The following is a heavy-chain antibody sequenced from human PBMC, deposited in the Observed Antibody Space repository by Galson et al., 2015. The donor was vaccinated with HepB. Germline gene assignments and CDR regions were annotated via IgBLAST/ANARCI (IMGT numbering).Heavy chain of an antibody. CDR3: VRQVVGAANFEY. CDR2: IYPRDSST. V-gene: IGHV5-51*01. D-gene: IGHD2-15*01. Sequence: QSGAEVKKPGESLKISCAGSRDLLRNYWIGWVRQQPGKGLEWMGIIYPRDSSTRYSPSFQGQITISADDSINTAYLQWSSLKVSDTAIYYCVRQVVGAANFEYWGQGTLVTVSS. J-gene: IGHJ4*02. CDR1: RDLLRNYW.